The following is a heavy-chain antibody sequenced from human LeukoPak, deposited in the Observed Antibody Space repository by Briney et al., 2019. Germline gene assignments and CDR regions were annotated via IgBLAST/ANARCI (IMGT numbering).Heavy chain of an antibody. D-gene: IGHD2-15*01. CDR3: ARDVHCSGGSCYPDAFDI. CDR1: GFIFSTYS. Sequence: PGGSLRLSCAASGFIFSTYSMNWVRQAPGKGLEWVSYISSNTGTTYYADSVKGRFTMSRDNAKKSLYLQMNSLRAEDTAVYYCARDVHCSGGSCYPDAFDIWGQGTMVTVSS. J-gene: IGHJ3*02. V-gene: IGHV3-48*01. CDR2: ISSNTGTT.